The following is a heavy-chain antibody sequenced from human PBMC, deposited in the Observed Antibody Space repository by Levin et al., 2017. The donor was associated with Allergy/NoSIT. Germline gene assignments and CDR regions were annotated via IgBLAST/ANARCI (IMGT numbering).Heavy chain of an antibody. J-gene: IGHJ4*02. CDR2: IFHTGNS. Sequence: SETLSLTFDVSGYSISTKYYWAWVRQPPGKGLEWIGTIFHTGNSYYNPSLKSRVTISVDTSKNQFSLRLNSVTAAETAVYYCTSESGGANSFDYWGQGTLVTVSS. CDR1: GYSISTKYY. D-gene: IGHD4/OR15-4a*01. CDR3: TSESGGANSFDY. V-gene: IGHV4-38-2*01.